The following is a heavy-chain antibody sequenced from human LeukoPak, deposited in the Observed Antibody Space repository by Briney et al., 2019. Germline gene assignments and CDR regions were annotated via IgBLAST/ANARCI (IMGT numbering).Heavy chain of an antibody. D-gene: IGHD1-26*01. CDR2: IYYSGST. Sequence: PSETLSLTCTVSGGSISSYYWSWIRQPPGKGLEWIGYIYYSGSTNYNPSLKSRVTISIDTSKNQFSLKLNSVTAADTAVYYCAGSGSYYYFEYWGQGALVAVSS. CDR1: GGSISSYY. CDR3: AGSGSYYYFEY. V-gene: IGHV4-59*01. J-gene: IGHJ4*02.